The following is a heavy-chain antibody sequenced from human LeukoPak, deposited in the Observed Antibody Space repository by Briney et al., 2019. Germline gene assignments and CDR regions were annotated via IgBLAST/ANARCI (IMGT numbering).Heavy chain of an antibody. Sequence: GGSLRLSCAASGFTFSNYWMHWVRQAPGKGLVWVSRLNTDGSGTTYADSVKGRFTISRDNAESTLYLQTNSLRAEDTAIYYCARGLSQQLINWFDAWGQGTPVTVSS. V-gene: IGHV3-74*01. D-gene: IGHD6-13*01. J-gene: IGHJ5*02. CDR1: GFTFSNYW. CDR2: LNTDGSGT. CDR3: ARGLSQQLINWFDA.